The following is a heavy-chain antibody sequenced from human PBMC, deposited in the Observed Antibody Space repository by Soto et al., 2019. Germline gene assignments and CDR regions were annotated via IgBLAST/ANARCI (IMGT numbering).Heavy chain of an antibody. CDR3: VRVCGGACHNGMDV. J-gene: IGHJ6*02. D-gene: IGHD2-21*02. V-gene: IGHV4-31*03. CDR1: GGSISSGGYY. CDR2: IYYSGSS. Sequence: QVQLQESGPGLAKPSQTLSLTCTVSGGSISSGGYYWSWIRQHPGKSLEWIGYIYYSGSSYYNPSPKNRVTISVDTSKNPFSLKLSSVTAADTAVYYWVRVCGGACHNGMDVWGQGTTVTVSS.